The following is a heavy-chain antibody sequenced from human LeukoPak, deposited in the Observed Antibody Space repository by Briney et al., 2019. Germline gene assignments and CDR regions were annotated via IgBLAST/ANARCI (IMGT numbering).Heavy chain of an antibody. D-gene: IGHD3-16*02. J-gene: IGHJ4*02. V-gene: IGHV3-23*01. CDR3: ATGYVWGSYPDGIY. Sequence: GGSLRLSCAASGFTFSSYAMSWVRQAPGKGLEWVSAISGSGGSTYYADSVKGRFTISRDNSKNTLYLQMNSLRAEDTAVYYCATGYVWGSYPDGIYWGQGTLVTVSS. CDR2: ISGSGGST. CDR1: GFTFSSYA.